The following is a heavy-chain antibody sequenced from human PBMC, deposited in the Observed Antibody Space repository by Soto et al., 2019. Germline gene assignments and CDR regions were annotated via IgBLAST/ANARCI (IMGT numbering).Heavy chain of an antibody. CDR2: IYPGDSDT. D-gene: IGHD6-25*01. J-gene: IGHJ6*02. Sequence: PGESLKISCKGSGYSFTSYWIGWLRQRPGKGLERMGIIYPGDSDTRYSPSVQGQVTISADKSISTAYLQWSSLKASDTAMYYCARHEAATFGSMDVWGQGTTVTVSS. CDR1: GYSFTSYW. V-gene: IGHV5-51*01. CDR3: ARHEAATFGSMDV.